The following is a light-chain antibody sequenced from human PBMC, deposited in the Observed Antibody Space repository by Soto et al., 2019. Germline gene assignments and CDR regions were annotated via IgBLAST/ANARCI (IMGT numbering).Light chain of an antibody. V-gene: IGKV1-5*03. CDR1: QNINSW. CDR2: KAS. Sequence: DIQMTQSPSTLSASVGDRVTITCRASQNINSWLAWYQQKPGKAPNLLIYKASSLDSGVPSRFSGSASGTEFSLTISSLQPDDFATYYCLQYNDYSGTFGQGTKLEIK. CDR3: LQYNDYSGT. J-gene: IGKJ2*02.